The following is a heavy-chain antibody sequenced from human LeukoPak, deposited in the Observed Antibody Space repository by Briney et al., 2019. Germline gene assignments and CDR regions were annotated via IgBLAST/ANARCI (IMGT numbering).Heavy chain of an antibody. Sequence: GGSLRLSCAASGFIFDDYGMTWVRQAPGKGLELVSGITWNGDTTGYADSVKGRFTISRDNAKNSLFLQMNSLRAEDTAFYYCARASIWATGGDSWGQGTLVTVSS. CDR2: ITWNGDTT. V-gene: IGHV3-20*04. J-gene: IGHJ5*02. CDR3: ARASIWATGGDS. D-gene: IGHD3-16*01. CDR1: GFIFDDYG.